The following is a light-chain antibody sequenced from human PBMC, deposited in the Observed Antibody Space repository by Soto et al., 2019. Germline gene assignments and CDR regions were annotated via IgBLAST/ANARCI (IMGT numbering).Light chain of an antibody. J-gene: IGLJ1*01. CDR3: SSHTSGSTRV. CDR1: SGDVGGYDY. V-gene: IGLV2-14*01. Sequence: QSALTQPASVSGSPGQSIAISCTGTSGDVGGYDYVSWYQQHPDKAPKLMIYEVTKRPSWVSNRFSGSKSGNTASLTISGLQPEDEADYYCSSHTSGSTRVFGSGTSSPS. CDR2: EVT.